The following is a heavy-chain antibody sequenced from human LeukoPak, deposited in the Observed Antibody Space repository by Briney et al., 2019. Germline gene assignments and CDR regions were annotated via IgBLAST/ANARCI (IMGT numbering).Heavy chain of an antibody. Sequence: GGSLRLSCAASGFIFSSYSMNWVRQAPGKGLEWVSSISSSSSYIYYADSVKGRFTISRDNAKNSLYLQMNSLRAEDTAVYYCARDQGENVLRFLEWSDYAFDIWGQGTMVTVSS. J-gene: IGHJ3*02. V-gene: IGHV3-21*01. CDR2: ISSSSSYI. CDR3: ARDQGENVLRFLEWSDYAFDI. CDR1: GFIFSSYS. D-gene: IGHD3-3*01.